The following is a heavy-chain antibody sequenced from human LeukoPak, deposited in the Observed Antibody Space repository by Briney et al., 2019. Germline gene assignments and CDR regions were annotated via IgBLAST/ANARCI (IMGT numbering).Heavy chain of an antibody. CDR3: ARDLGVNGMVRGVILGWGMYV. V-gene: IGHV1-2*02. CDR2: INPNSGGT. CDR1: GYTFTYYY. J-gene: IGHJ6*02. D-gene: IGHD3-10*01. Sequence: ASVTVSYKASGYTFTYYYRHWVRQAPGQGLEWMRWINPNSGGTNYARKFQGRVTMTRDTSISTAYMELSRLRSDPTAVYYCARDLGVNGMVRGVILGWGMYVWGQGTTVTVSS.